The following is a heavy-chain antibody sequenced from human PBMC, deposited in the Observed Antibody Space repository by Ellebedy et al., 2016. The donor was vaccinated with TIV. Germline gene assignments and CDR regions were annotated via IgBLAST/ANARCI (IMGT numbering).Heavy chain of an antibody. V-gene: IGHV1-8*01. D-gene: IGHD6-13*01. CDR3: ARGGSNSWFYSFDY. J-gene: IGHJ4*02. Sequence: ASVKVSCKASGYNFLSDDINWVRQATGQGLEWMGWINPRSGNSGQTQKFQGRVTMTRDTSISTAYMELSRLRSDDTAVYYCARGGSNSWFYSFDYWGQGTLVTVSS. CDR2: INPRSGNS. CDR1: GYNFLSDD.